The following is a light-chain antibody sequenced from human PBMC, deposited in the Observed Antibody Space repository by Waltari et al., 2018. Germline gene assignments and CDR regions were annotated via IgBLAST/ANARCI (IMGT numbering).Light chain of an antibody. V-gene: IGKV3-20*01. CDR2: GAA. CDR1: QNLSSNF. CDR3: QQYGTSPYT. Sequence: IVLTQSPGTLSLSPGDKASLSCKASQNLSSNFLAWYRQRPGQPPGLLIHGAAKRAAGIPDTFSGSGSGTDFTLTISRLEAEDSAMYYCQQYGTSPYTFGQGTKVEIK. J-gene: IGKJ2*01.